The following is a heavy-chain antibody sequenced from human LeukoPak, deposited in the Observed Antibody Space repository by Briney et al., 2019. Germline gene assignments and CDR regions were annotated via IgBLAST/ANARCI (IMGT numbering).Heavy chain of an antibody. CDR2: IDWDDDK. CDR3: ARLTLTGETLGWFDP. V-gene: IGHV2-70*11. J-gene: IGHJ5*02. D-gene: IGHD7-27*01. Sequence: SGPTLVNPTQTLTLTCTLSGFSLSTSGMCVSWIRQPPGKALEWLARIDWDDDKYYSTSLKTRLTISKDTSKNQVVLTMTNMDPVDTATYYCARLTLTGETLGWFDPWGQGTLVTVSS. CDR1: GFSLSTSGMC.